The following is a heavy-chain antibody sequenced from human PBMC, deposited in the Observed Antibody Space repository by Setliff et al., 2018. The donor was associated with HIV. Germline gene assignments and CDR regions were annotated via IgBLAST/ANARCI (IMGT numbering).Heavy chain of an antibody. CDR2: MNPNSGNT. J-gene: IGHJ6*03. D-gene: IGHD6-19*01. CDR3: ARDLVAVANTFYYYYMDV. V-gene: IGHV1-8*02. CDR1: GYTFSNYD. Sequence: ASVKVSCKASGYTFSNYDINWVRQATGQGLEWMAWMNPNSGNTGYAQKFQGRVTLTRDTSISTAYMELSSLRSEDTAVYYCARDLVAVANTFYYYYMDVWGKGTTVTVSS.